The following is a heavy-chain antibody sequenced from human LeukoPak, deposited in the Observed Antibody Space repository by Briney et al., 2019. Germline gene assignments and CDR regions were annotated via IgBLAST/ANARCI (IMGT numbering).Heavy chain of an antibody. V-gene: IGHV3-30*18. CDR2: ISYDGSNK. J-gene: IGHJ4*02. Sequence: GGSLRLSCAASAFTFSSYGMHWVRQAPGKGLEWVAVISYDGSNKYYADSVKGRFIISRDNSKNTLYLQMNSLRAEDTAVYYCAKTRQYGDYLYYFDYWGQGTLVTVSS. CDR3: AKTRQYGDYLYYFDY. D-gene: IGHD4-17*01. CDR1: AFTFSSYG.